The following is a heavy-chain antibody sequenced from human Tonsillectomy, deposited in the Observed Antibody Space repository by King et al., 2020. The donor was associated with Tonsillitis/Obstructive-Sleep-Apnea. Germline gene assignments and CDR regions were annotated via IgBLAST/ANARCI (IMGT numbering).Heavy chain of an antibody. Sequence: VQLQQWGAGLLKPSETLSLTCAVYGGSFSGYYWSWIRQPPGKGLEWIGEINHSGSTNYNPSLKSRVTISVDTSKNQFSLKLSSVTAADTAVYYCARTVGYYYGSRSNNWFDPWGQGTLVTVSS. CDR2: INHSGST. V-gene: IGHV4-34*01. CDR3: ARTVGYYYGSRSNNWFDP. CDR1: GGSFSGYY. J-gene: IGHJ5*02. D-gene: IGHD3-10*01.